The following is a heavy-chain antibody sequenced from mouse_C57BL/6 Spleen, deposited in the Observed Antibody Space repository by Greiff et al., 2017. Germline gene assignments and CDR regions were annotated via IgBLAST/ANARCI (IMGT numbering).Heavy chain of an antibody. CDR2: IDPSDSET. V-gene: IGHV1-52*01. CDR1: GYTFTSYW. J-gene: IGHJ3*01. D-gene: IGHD3-3*01. CDR3: ARGDRTGFAY. Sequence: QVQLQQPGAELVRPGSSVKLSCKASGYTFTSYWMHWVKQRPIQGLEWIGNIDPSDSETHYNQKFKDKATLTVDKSSSTAYMQLSSLTSEDPAVYYCARGDRTGFAYWGQGTLVTVSA.